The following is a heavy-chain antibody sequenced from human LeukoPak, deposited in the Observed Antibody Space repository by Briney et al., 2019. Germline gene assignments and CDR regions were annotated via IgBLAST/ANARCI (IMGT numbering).Heavy chain of an antibody. CDR3: ARDPSSVTLYLFDY. V-gene: IGHV1-2*02. CDR2: IDANNGVT. D-gene: IGHD4-11*01. CDR1: GYTFRGNY. J-gene: IGHJ4*02. Sequence: ASVKISCKASGYTFRGNYIHWLRQAPGQGLEWMGWIDANNGVTKSAQKFQGRVTMSRDTSISTAYMDLSSLSPDDAAVYYCARDPSSVTLYLFDYWGQGTLVTVSS.